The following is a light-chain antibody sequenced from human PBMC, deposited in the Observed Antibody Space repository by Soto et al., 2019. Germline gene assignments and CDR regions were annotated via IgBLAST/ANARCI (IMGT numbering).Light chain of an antibody. J-gene: IGLJ1*01. CDR2: GNN. Sequence: QSVLTQPPSVSGAPGQRATISCTGRSSNIGAGYDVHWYQQLPGTAPKLLIYGNNNRPSGVPDRFSGSKSGTSASLAVTGLQAEDESDYYCQSHATGLSVLDVFVTGIKVTVL. V-gene: IGLV1-40*01. CDR1: SSNIGAGYD. CDR3: QSHATGLSVLDV.